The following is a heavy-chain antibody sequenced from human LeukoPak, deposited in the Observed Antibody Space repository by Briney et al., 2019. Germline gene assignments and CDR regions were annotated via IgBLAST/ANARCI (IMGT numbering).Heavy chain of an antibody. V-gene: IGHV1-69*01. Sequence: ASVNVSCKASGGTFSSYAISWVRQAPGQGLEWTGGIIPIFGTANYAQKFQGRVTITADESTSTAYMELSSLRSEDTAVYYCARGDRGVRGVIPMDVWGQGTTVTVSS. CDR2: IIPIFGTA. CDR3: ARGDRGVRGVIPMDV. D-gene: IGHD3-10*01. CDR1: GGTFSSYA. J-gene: IGHJ6*02.